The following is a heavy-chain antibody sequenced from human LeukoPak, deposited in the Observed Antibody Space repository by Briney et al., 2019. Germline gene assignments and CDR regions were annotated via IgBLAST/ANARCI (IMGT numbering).Heavy chain of an antibody. CDR2: IRQDGSNK. D-gene: IGHD6-13*01. CDR3: ARDKGIAAAGTDVYYYYYYGMDV. Sequence: GGSLRLSCAASGFTFSGYWMSWVRQAPGKGLEWVANIRQDGSNKYYVDSVKGRFTISRDNSKNTLYLQMNSLRAEDTAVYYCARDKGIAAAGTDVYYYYYYGMDVWGQGTTVTVSS. J-gene: IGHJ6*02. V-gene: IGHV3-7*01. CDR1: GFTFSGYW.